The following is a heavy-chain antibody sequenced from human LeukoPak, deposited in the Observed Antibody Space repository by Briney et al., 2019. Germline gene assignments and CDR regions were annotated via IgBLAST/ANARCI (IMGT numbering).Heavy chain of an antibody. Sequence: SETLSLTCTVSGDSISSSSYYWGWIRQPPAKGLEWIGSISYGGSTYYSPSLQSRVTISVDTSRNQFSLKLSSVTAADTAVYYCARRGNSGRLFDSWGQGTLVTVSS. CDR1: GDSISSSSYY. CDR2: ISYGGST. D-gene: IGHD6-19*01. J-gene: IGHJ4*02. V-gene: IGHV4-39*01. CDR3: ARRGNSGRLFDS.